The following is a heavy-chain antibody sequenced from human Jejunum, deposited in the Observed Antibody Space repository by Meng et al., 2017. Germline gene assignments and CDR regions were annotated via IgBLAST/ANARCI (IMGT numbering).Heavy chain of an antibody. CDR3: ARGRVVVVGTPSDY. V-gene: IGHV3-21*01. J-gene: IGHJ4*02. D-gene: IGHD2-15*01. Sequence: DVQLVESGGGPVKPGGSLRLSCAGSGFSFRSYSMHWVRQAPGKGLEWVSSISSTSSYADSVKGRFTISRDNAENSLYLQMNSLRAEDMAVYYCARGRVVVVGTPSDYWGQGTLVTVSS. CDR1: GFSFRSYS. CDR2: ISSTSS.